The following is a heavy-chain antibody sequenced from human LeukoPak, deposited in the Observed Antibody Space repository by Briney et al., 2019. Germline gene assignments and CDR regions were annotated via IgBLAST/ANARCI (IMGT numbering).Heavy chain of an antibody. Sequence: GGSVRLSCAVSGFTFSSLARSRVRQAPGKGLKWVSVISDSGGTTFYANSVKGRFTISRDNSKNTLYLQMSSLRAEDTAVYYCAKEASGYGYYFDYWGQGTLVTVSS. CDR1: GFTFSSLA. CDR2: ISDSGGTT. J-gene: IGHJ4*02. D-gene: IGHD3-10*01. CDR3: AKEASGYGYYFDY. V-gene: IGHV3-23*01.